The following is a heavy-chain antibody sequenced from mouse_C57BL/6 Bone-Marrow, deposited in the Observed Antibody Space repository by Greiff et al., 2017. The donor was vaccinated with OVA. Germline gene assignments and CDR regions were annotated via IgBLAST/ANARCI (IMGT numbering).Heavy chain of an antibody. D-gene: IGHD1-1*01. V-gene: IGHV5-6*01. CDR3: ARQGDYYGSSPFAY. CDR2: ISSGGSYT. Sequence: EVHLVESGGDLVKPGGSLKLSCAASGFTFSSYGMSWVRQTPDKRLEWVATISSGGSYTYYPDSVKGRFTISRDNAKNTLYLQMSSLKSEDTAMYYCARQGDYYGSSPFAYWGQGTLVTVSA. CDR1: GFTFSSYG. J-gene: IGHJ3*01.